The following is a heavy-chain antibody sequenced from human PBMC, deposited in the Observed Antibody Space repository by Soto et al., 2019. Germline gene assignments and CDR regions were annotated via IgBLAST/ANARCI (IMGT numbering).Heavy chain of an antibody. CDR3: ARGGYGMDG. Sequence: QVQLQESGPGLVKPSETLSLSCTVSGGSISSSYYWSWIRQPPGKGLELIGYIYYSGSTKYNPSRKSLVTISIDTSKNQVSLKLSSVTAADTAVYYCARGGYGMDGWGQGTTVTVSS. J-gene: IGHJ6*02. CDR2: IYYSGST. CDR1: GGSISSSYY. V-gene: IGHV4-59*01.